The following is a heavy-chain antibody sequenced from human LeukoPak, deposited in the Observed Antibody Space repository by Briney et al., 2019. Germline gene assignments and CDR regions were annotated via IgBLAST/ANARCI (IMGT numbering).Heavy chain of an antibody. CDR1: GCNFRNYA. J-gene: IGHJ4*02. CDR2: IIPMFDTQ. CDR3: ATESNYYLDD. D-gene: IGHD3-10*01. Sequence: SVKVSCKASGCNFRNYAVSWVRQATGQGLEWMGRIIPMFDTQNHAQKFQGRVTIFADKSTGTVYMDLNSLTSDDTAVYYCATESNYYLDDWGQGTLVTVSS. V-gene: IGHV1-69*06.